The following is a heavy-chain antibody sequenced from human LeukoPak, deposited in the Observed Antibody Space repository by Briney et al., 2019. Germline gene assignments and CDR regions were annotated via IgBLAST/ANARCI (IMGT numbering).Heavy chain of an antibody. J-gene: IGHJ6*02. V-gene: IGHV4-59*01. CDR3: ARVHSYYYYGMDV. CDR2: IYYSGST. CDR1: GGSISSYY. Sequence: SETLSLTCTVSGGSISSYYWSWIRQPPGKGLEWIGYIYYSGSTNYNPSLKSRVTISVDTSKNQFSLKLSSVTAAGTAVYYCARVHSYYYYGMDVWGQGTTVTVSS. D-gene: IGHD4-11*01.